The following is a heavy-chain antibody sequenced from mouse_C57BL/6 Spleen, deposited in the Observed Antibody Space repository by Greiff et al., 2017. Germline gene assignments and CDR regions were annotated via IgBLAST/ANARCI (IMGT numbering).Heavy chain of an antibody. D-gene: IGHD4-1*01. Sequence: DVMLVESGGGLVKPGGSLKLSCAASGFTFSSYAMSWVRQTPEKRLEWVATISDGGSYTYYPDNVKGRFTISRDNAKNNLNLQMSHLKSEDTAMYCGARDLRTGYAMDYWGQGTSVTVSS. CDR3: ARDLRTGYAMDY. J-gene: IGHJ4*01. CDR1: GFTFSSYA. V-gene: IGHV5-4*01. CDR2: ISDGGSYT.